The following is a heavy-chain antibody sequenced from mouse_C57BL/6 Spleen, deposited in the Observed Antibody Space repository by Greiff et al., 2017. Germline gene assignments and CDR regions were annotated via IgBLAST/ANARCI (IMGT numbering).Heavy chain of an antibody. CDR3: ARMYYYGYYFDY. V-gene: IGHV2-2*01. CDR1: VFSLTSYG. CDR2: IWSGGST. Sequence: QVQLQQSGPGLVQPSQSLSITCTVSVFSLTSYGVHWVRHSPGKGLEWLGVIWSGGSTDYNAAFISRLSISKDNSKSQVFFKMNSLQADDTAIYYCARMYYYGYYFDYWGQGTTLTVSS. J-gene: IGHJ2*01. D-gene: IGHD1-1*01.